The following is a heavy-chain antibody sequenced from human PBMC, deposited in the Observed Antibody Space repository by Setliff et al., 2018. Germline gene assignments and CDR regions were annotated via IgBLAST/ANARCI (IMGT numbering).Heavy chain of an antibody. CDR3: AKHLRVYYYDSSGYSPYFEY. J-gene: IGHJ4*02. CDR2: MNRDGSEK. V-gene: IGHV3-7*05. Sequence: GGSLRLSCAASGFTFSSYAMSWVRQAPGRGLEYVAGMNRDGSEKGYADSVKGRFSISRDNAKNSLYLQMSSLRTEDTAEHYCAKHLRVYYYDSSGYSPYFEYWGQGTLVTVSS. CDR1: GFTFSSYA. D-gene: IGHD3-22*01.